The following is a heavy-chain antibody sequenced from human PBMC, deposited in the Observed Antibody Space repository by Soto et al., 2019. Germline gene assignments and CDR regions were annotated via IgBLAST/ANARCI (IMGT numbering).Heavy chain of an antibody. D-gene: IGHD2-21*02. V-gene: IGHV3-64*01. J-gene: IGHJ6*02. Sequence: GGSLRLSCAASGFTFSSYAMHWVRQAPGKGLEYVSAISSNGGSTYYANSVKGRFTISRDNSKNTLYLQMGSLRAEDMAVYYCARDNCGGDCYTYYYYGMDVWGQGTTVTVSS. CDR3: ARDNCGGDCYTYYYYGMDV. CDR1: GFTFSSYA. CDR2: ISSNGGST.